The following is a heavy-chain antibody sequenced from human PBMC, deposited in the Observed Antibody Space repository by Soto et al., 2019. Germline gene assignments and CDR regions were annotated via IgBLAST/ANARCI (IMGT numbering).Heavy chain of an antibody. Sequence: SLTCTVSGGSISSGGYYWSWIRQHPGKGLEWIGYIYYSGSTYYNPSLKSRVTISVDTSKNQFSLKLSSVTAADTAVYYCARDQIVATIDGYYYGMDVWGQGTTVTVSS. D-gene: IGHD5-12*01. CDR2: IYYSGST. CDR3: ARDQIVATIDGYYYGMDV. V-gene: IGHV4-31*03. CDR1: GGSISSGGYY. J-gene: IGHJ6*02.